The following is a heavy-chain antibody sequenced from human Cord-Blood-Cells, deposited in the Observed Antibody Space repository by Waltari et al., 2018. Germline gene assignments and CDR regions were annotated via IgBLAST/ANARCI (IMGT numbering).Heavy chain of an antibody. CDR2: INAGNGNT. V-gene: IGHV1-3*01. D-gene: IGHD3-10*01. CDR3: ARDRLAMVRGVNWFDP. CDR1: GYTFTSYA. J-gene: IGHJ5*02. Sequence: QVQLVQSGAEVKKPGASVKVSCTASGYTFTSYAMHWVRQAPGQRLEWMGWINAGNGNTKYSQKFQGRVTITRDTSASTAYMELSSLRSEDTAVYYCARDRLAMVRGVNWFDPWGQGTLVTVSS.